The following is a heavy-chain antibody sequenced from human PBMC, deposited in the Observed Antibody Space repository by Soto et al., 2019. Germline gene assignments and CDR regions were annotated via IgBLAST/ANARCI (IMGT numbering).Heavy chain of an antibody. CDR2: ISGNGGRT. D-gene: IGHD4-17*01. CDR1: GFTFSSYA. V-gene: IGHV3-23*01. CDR3: AKGTYGDYDSWFFYL. J-gene: IGHJ2*01. Sequence: GGSLRLSCAASGFTFSSYAMSWVRQAPGKGLEWVSGISGNGGRTGYADSVKGRFIISRDNAKKFMYLQMNGLRAEDTALYYCAKGTYGDYDSWFFYLWGRGTLVTVSS.